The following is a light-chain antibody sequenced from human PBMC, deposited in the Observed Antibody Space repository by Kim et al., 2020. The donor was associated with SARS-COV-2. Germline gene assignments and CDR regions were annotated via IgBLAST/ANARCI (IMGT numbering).Light chain of an antibody. J-gene: IGKJ1*01. Sequence: EVVVTQSPATLSVSPGEGATLSCRVSQSVSTNLAWYQQKPGQPPSLLISGTSTRATGIPARFRGSGSGTEFTLTISSLQSEDFAVYYCQQYNNWPRTFGQGTKVDIK. V-gene: IGKV3-15*01. CDR3: QQYNNWPRT. CDR1: QSVSTN. CDR2: GTS.